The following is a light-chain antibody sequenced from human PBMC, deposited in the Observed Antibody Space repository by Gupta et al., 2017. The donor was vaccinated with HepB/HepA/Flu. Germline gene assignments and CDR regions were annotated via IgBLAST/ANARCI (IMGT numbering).Light chain of an antibody. CDR1: QSLLQSNGYNY. CDR3: MQTLQGPGVT. V-gene: IGKV2-28*01. CDR2: LGS. Sequence: DIVMTQSPLSLPVTPGEPASISCRSSQSLLQSNGYNYLDWYLQKPGQSPQLLIYLGSHRASGVPDRFSGSGSGTDFTLEISRVEAEDVGVYYCMQTLQGPGVTFGPGAKVDIK. J-gene: IGKJ3*01.